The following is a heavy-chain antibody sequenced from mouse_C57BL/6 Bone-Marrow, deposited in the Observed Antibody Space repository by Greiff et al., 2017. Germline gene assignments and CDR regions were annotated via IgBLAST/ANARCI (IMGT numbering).Heavy chain of an antibody. V-gene: IGHV1-72*01. Sequence: QVQLQQPGAELVKPGASVKLSCKASGYTFTSYWMHWVKQRPGRGLEWIGRIDPNSGGTKYNEKFKSKATLTVDKPSSTAYMQLSSLTSRDSAVYYCAICYYGSSPWCAYWGRGTLVTVSA. D-gene: IGHD1-1*01. CDR1: GYTFTSYW. CDR2: IDPNSGGT. CDR3: AICYYGSSPWCAY. J-gene: IGHJ3*01.